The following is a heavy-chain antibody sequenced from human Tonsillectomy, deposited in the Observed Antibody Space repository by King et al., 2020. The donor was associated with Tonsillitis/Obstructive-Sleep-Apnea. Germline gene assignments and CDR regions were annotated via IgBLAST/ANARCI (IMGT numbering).Heavy chain of an antibody. CDR3: TNDITTTSYGDPSTYYFDF. Sequence: VQLVESGGGLVQPGRSLRLSCAASGFTFHDYAMHWVRQVPGKGLEWVSGITWNSDFRGYADSVKGRFTISRDNAKNSLYLQMNSLRGEDTAFYYCTNDITTTSYGDPSTYYFDFWGQGTLVTVSS. CDR2: ITWNSDFR. D-gene: IGHD4-17*01. CDR1: GFTFHDYA. V-gene: IGHV3-9*01. J-gene: IGHJ4*02.